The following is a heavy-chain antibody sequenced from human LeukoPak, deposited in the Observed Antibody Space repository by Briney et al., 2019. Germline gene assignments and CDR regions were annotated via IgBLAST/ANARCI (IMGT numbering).Heavy chain of an antibody. J-gene: IGHJ4*02. V-gene: IGHV1-8*01. Sequence: GASVKVSCKASGYTFTSYDINWVRQATGQGLEWMGWMNPNSGNTGYAQKFQGRVTMTRNTSISTAYMELSSLRSEDTAVYCCASSLITIYGPGDYWGQGTLVTVSS. D-gene: IGHD3-16*01. CDR3: ASSLITIYGPGDY. CDR2: MNPNSGNT. CDR1: GYTFTSYD.